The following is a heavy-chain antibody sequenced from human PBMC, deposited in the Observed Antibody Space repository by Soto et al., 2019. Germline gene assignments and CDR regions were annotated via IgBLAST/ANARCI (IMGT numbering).Heavy chain of an antibody. CDR1: GFTFSSYG. D-gene: IGHD3-16*01. CDR3: AKNGGSYYDY. CDR2: ISYDGSNK. V-gene: IGHV3-30*18. Sequence: GGSLRLSCAASGFTFSSYGMHWVRQAPGKGLEWVAVISYDGSNKYYADSVKVRFTISRHNSKNTLYLQMNSLRAEDPSVYYCAKNGGSYYDYWGQGTLVTVSS. J-gene: IGHJ4*02.